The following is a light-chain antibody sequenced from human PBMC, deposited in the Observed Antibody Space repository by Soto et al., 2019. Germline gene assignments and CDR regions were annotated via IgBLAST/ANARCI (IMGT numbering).Light chain of an antibody. Sequence: EIVMTQSPATPSVSPGERATLSCRASQSVSYNLAWYQQKPGQAPSLLMYGVSTRAAGIPARFGGSGSGTAFMRTISSLQSEDFAVYYCQQYNNWPLTFGQGTKVETK. CDR2: GVS. V-gene: IGKV3-15*01. CDR1: QSVSYN. CDR3: QQYNNWPLT. J-gene: IGKJ1*01.